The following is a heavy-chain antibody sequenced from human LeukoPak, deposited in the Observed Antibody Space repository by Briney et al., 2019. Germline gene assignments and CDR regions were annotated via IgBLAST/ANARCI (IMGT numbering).Heavy chain of an antibody. V-gene: IGHV3-23*01. CDR1: GFTLTTYA. CDR2: IGPSGST. D-gene: IGHD1-26*01. CDR3: AKRGGSYRGFDY. J-gene: IGHJ4*02. Sequence: GGSLRLSCAASGFTLTTYAMRWVRQAPGKGLAWVSAIGPSGSTFYADSVKGRFAISRDNSKYTLYLQMDSLRVDDTAVYYCAKRGGSYRGFDYWGQGTLVTVSS.